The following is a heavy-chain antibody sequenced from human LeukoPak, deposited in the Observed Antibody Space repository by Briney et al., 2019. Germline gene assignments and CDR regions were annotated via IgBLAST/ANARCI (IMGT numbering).Heavy chain of an antibody. Sequence: GGSLRLSCAASGFTFSSYSMNWVRQAPGKGLEWVSSISSSSSFIYYADSVKGRFTISRDNARSSLYLQMNSLRAEDTAVYYCAREPVAGTAPRWGQGTLVTVSS. CDR3: AREPVAGTAPR. CDR2: ISSSSSFI. CDR1: GFTFSSYS. D-gene: IGHD6-19*01. J-gene: IGHJ4*02. V-gene: IGHV3-21*01.